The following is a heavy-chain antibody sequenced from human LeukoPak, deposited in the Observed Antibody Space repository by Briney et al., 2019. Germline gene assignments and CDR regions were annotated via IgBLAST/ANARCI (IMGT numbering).Heavy chain of an antibody. V-gene: IGHV3-30*18. CDR2: ISYDVGKK. J-gene: IGHJ4*02. CDR3: AKDNYYDTSGYRD. Sequence: GGSLRLSCAASGFTFSSYGMHWVRQAPGKGLEWVAVISYDVGKKYYADSVKGRFTISRDNSKNTLYLQMNSLRAEDTAVYYCAKDNYYDTSGYRDWGQGTLVTVSS. CDR1: GFTFSSYG. D-gene: IGHD3-22*01.